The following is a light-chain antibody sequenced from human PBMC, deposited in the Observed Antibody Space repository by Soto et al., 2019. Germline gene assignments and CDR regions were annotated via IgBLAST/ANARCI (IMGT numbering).Light chain of an antibody. J-gene: IGLJ3*02. CDR2: EDA. CDR1: SSDVGAYSR. Sequence: QSALTQPASVSGSPGQSISISCTGTSSDVGAYSRVSWYQHHPDKAPKLIIYEDANRPSGVSNRFSGSKSANTASLTISGLQAEDEANYYCASYTRADSWVFGGGTKLTVL. CDR3: ASYTRADSWV. V-gene: IGLV2-14*01.